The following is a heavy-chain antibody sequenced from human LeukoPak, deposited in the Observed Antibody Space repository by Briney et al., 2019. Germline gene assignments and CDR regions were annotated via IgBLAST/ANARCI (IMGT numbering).Heavy chain of an antibody. J-gene: IGHJ3*02. CDR3: AREGEWELDGDDAFDI. D-gene: IGHD1-26*01. CDR1: GFTFSSYW. CDR2: IKQDGSEK. Sequence: GGSLRLSCAASGFTFSSYWMSWVRQAPGKGLDWVANIKQDGSEKYYVDSVKGRFTISRDNAKNSLYLQMNSLRAEDTAVYYCAREGEWELDGDDAFDIWGQGTMVTVSS. V-gene: IGHV3-7*05.